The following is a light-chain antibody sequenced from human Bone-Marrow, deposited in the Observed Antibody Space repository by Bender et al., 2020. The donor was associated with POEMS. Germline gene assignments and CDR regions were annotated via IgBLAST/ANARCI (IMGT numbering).Light chain of an antibody. V-gene: IGLV1-40*01. J-gene: IGLJ2*01. Sequence: QSVLTQPPSVSGAPGQRATISCTGSRSTLGVNYDVHWYLPLPGAAPKLLNYGNVNRLSGVPDRYSGSKSGSTASPTSADLQAEDEADYFCCSYVGSRTVVVGGGNKLTVL. CDR1: RSTLGVNYD. CDR3: CSYVGSRTVV. CDR2: GNV.